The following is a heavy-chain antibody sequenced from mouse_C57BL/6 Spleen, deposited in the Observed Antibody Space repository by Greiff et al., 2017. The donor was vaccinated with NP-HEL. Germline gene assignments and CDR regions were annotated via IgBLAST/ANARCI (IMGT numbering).Heavy chain of an antibody. J-gene: IGHJ2*01. D-gene: IGHD1-1*01. V-gene: IGHV14-2*01. CDR2: IDPEDGET. CDR1: GFNIKDYY. Sequence: EVKLVESGAELVKPGASVKLSCTASGFNIKDYYMHWVKQRTEQGLEWIGRIDPEDGETKYAPKFQGKATKTADTSSNTAYLQLSSLTSEDTAVYYCARSITTVVAPYFDYWGQGTTLTVSS. CDR3: ARSITTVVAPYFDY.